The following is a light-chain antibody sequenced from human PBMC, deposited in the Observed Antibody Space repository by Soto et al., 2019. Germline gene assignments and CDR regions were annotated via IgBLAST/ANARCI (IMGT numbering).Light chain of an antibody. J-gene: IGKJ2*01. V-gene: IGKV3-20*01. CDR1: QRVSSSY. Sequence: IVLTQSPGTLSLYPGERATLSCRASQRVSSSYLAWYQQKPGQAPRLLIYGASTRATGIPDRFSGSGSGTDFTLTISRLEPEDFAVYFCQRYGSSPPFTFGQGTKVDIK. CDR3: QRYGSSPPFT. CDR2: GAS.